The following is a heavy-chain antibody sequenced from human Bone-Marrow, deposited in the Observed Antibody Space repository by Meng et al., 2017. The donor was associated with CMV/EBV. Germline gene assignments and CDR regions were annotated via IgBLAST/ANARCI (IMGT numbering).Heavy chain of an antibody. CDR2: ISWNSGRI. Sequence: GGSLRLSCAASGFTFSSYWMHWVRQAPGKGLEWVSGISWNSGRIGYADSVKGRFTISRDNAKNSLYLQMNSLRAEDTALYYCAKGLVVYWYFDLWGRGTLVTVSS. J-gene: IGHJ2*01. V-gene: IGHV3-9*01. D-gene: IGHD2-21*01. CDR1: GFTFSSYW. CDR3: AKGLVVYWYFDL.